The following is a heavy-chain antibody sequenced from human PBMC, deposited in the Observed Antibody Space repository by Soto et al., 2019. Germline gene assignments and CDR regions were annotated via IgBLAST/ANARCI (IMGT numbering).Heavy chain of an antibody. Sequence: PSETLSLTCTVSGGSISRYYWSWIRQTPGKGLEWIGYLYNTGSTIYNPSLESRVTISVDTSKNQFSLKLNSVTAADTAVYYCARDLWGYCGTDCYPLDVWCPGTTVT. J-gene: IGHJ6*02. D-gene: IGHD2-21*02. CDR2: LYNTGST. V-gene: IGHV4-59*01. CDR1: GGSISRYY. CDR3: ARDLWGYCGTDCYPLDV.